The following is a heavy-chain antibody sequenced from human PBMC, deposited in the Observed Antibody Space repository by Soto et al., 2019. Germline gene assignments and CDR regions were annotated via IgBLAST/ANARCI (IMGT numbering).Heavy chain of an antibody. V-gene: IGHV1-8*01. CDR3: ARAYERYYYYYGMDV. J-gene: IGHJ6*02. Sequence: ASVKVPCKASGYTFTSYDINWVRQATGQGLEWMGWMNPNSGNTGYAQKFQGRVTMTRNTSISTAYMELSSLRSEDTAVYYCARAYERYYYYYGMDVWGQGTTVTVYS. CDR2: MNPNSGNT. D-gene: IGHD5-12*01. CDR1: GYTFTSYD.